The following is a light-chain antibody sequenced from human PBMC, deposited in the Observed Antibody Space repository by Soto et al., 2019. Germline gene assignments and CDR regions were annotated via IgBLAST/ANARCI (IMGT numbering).Light chain of an antibody. CDR1: QTIGSY. Sequence: DIQMTQSPSSLSASVGDTVTITCRASQTIGSYLSWYHQIPGKPPKLLIYAVSRLQSGVPSRFSGSGSGTDFTLTISSLQAEDVAVYYCQQYYSMPPTFGGGTRVEIK. CDR3: QQYYSMPPT. CDR2: AVS. V-gene: IGKV1-39*01. J-gene: IGKJ4*01.